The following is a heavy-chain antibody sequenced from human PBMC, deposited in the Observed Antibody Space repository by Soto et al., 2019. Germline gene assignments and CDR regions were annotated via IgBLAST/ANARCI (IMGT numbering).Heavy chain of an antibody. D-gene: IGHD3-3*01. CDR2: IYYSGST. CDR1: GRSISSSSYY. V-gene: IGHV4-39*01. Sequence: PSETLSLTCTVSGRSISSSSYYWGWIRQPPGKGLEWIGSIYYSGSTYYNPSLKSRVTISVDTSKNQFSLKLSSVTAADTAVYYCARHAGQSYYDFWSGYRWAHFDNLAQRTLVTVSS. CDR3: ARHAGQSYYDFWSGYRWAHFDN. J-gene: IGHJ4*01.